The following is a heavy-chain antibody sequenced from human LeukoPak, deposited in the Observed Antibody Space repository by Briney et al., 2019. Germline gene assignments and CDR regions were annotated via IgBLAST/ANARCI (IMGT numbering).Heavy chain of an antibody. J-gene: IGHJ6*03. V-gene: IGHV1-69*01. CDR2: IIPIFGTA. D-gene: IGHD3-3*01. CDR1: GGTFSSYA. Sequence: ASVKVSCKASGGTFSSYAISWVRQAPGQGLEWMGGIIPIFGTANYAQKFQGRVTITADESTSTAYMELSSLRSEDTAVYYCARDIGEWSDYYYYMDVWGKGTTVTVSS. CDR3: ARDIGEWSDYYYYMDV.